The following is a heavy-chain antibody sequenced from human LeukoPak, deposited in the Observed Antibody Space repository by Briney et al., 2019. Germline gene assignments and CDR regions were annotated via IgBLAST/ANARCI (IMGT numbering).Heavy chain of an antibody. Sequence: ASVKVSCKASGGTFSSYAISWVRQAPGQGLEWMGGIIPIFGTANYAQKFQGRVTITADESTSTAYMELSSLRSEDTAVYYCARRKYSGSSNYYYYYMDVWSKGTTVTVSS. CDR2: IIPIFGTA. CDR3: ARRKYSGSSNYYYYYMDV. CDR1: GGTFSSYA. J-gene: IGHJ6*03. V-gene: IGHV1-69*13. D-gene: IGHD1-26*01.